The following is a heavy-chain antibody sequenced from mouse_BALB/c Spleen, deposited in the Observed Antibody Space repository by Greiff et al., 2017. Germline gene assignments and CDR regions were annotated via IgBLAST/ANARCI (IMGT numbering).Heavy chain of an antibody. D-gene: IGHD2-1*01. J-gene: IGHJ2*01. Sequence: DVKLVESGGGLVKPGGSLKLSCAASGFTFSSYAMSWVRQTPEKRLEWVATISSGGSYTYYPDSVKGRFTISRDNAKNTLYLQMSSLRSEDTAMYYCARQEGNPYFDYWGQGTTLTVSS. CDR2: ISSGGSYT. CDR1: GFTFSSYA. V-gene: IGHV5-9-3*01. CDR3: ARQEGNPYFDY.